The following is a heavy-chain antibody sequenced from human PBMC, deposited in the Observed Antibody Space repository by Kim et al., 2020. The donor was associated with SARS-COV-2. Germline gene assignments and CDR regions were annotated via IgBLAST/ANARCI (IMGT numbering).Heavy chain of an antibody. V-gene: IGHV3-15*01. CDR3: TSGGTTGTTLRYYYYYYGMDV. CDR1: GFTFSNAW. Sequence: GGSLRLSCAASGFTFSNAWMSWVRQAPGKGLEWVGRIKSKTDGGTTDYAAPVKGRFTISRDDSKNTLYLQMNSLKTEDTAVYYCTSGGTTGTTLRYYYYYYGMDVWGQGTTVTVSS. D-gene: IGHD1-1*01. J-gene: IGHJ6*02. CDR2: IKSKTDGGTT.